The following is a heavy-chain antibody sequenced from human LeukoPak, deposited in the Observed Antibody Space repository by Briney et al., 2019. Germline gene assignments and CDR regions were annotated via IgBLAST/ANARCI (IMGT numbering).Heavy chain of an antibody. CDR3: ARSPYGSGSYPQY. Sequence: ASVKVSCKASGYTFTGYYMHWVRQAPGQGLEWMGWINPNSGGTNYAQEFQGRVTMTRDTSISTAYMELSRLRSDDTAVYYCARSPYGSGSYPQYWGQGTLVTVSS. CDR2: INPNSGGT. CDR1: GYTFTGYY. D-gene: IGHD3-10*01. V-gene: IGHV1-2*02. J-gene: IGHJ4*02.